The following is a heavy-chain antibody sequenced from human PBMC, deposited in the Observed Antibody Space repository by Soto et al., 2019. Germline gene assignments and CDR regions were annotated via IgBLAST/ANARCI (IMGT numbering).Heavy chain of an antibody. CDR3: ARRYCSGGSCRQARGYYYGMDV. CDR1: GGTFSSYA. J-gene: IGHJ6*02. Sequence: SVKVSCKASGGTFSSYAISWVRQAPGQGLEWMGGIIPIFGTASYAQKFQGRVTITADDSTSTAYMELSSLRSEDTAVYYCARRYCSGGSCRQARGYYYGMDVWGQGTTVTVSS. V-gene: IGHV1-69*13. D-gene: IGHD2-15*01. CDR2: IIPIFGTA.